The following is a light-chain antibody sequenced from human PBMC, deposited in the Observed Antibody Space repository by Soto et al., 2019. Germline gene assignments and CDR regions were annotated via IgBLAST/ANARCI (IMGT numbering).Light chain of an antibody. CDR3: EQSYSSPRT. Sequence: DMRMTQSPASLSASVGDTVTITCRASQTINNRLLNWYQQKPGEAPKLLIYAASPLHPGIPSTFGVSGSGTEFTLAITSLQRDDVVTSDYEQSYSSPRTFGGGTKVEIK. CDR2: AAS. CDR1: QTINNRL. V-gene: IGKV1-39*01. J-gene: IGKJ4*01.